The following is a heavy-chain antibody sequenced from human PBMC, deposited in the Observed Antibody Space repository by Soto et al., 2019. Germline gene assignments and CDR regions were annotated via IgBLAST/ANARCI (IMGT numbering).Heavy chain of an antibody. CDR1: GFSFGDYW. CDR2: MKKDGSER. D-gene: IGHD3-3*01. V-gene: IGHV3-7*03. CDR3: AKLGSGYYTGLYFDY. J-gene: IGHJ4*02. Sequence: GGSLRLSCAASGFSFGDYWMSWVRQAPGKGLEWVAHMKKDGSERYYVDSVKGRFTVSRDNTKSSLYLQMSSLRAEDTAVYYCAKLGSGYYTGLYFDYWGQGTLVTVSS.